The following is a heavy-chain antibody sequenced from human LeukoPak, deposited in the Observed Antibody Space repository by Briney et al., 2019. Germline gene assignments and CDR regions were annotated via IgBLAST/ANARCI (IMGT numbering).Heavy chain of an antibody. V-gene: IGHV3-43*01. CDR1: GFTFDDYS. CDR3: AKETTPPRYFHY. Sequence: GGSLRLSCAASGFTFDDYSMHWVRQTPERGLEWVSLISWDGDSIYYADSVEGRFTISRDNNNNSLYLQLNSLRTADTALYYCAKETTPPRYFHYWGQGTLVTVSS. D-gene: IGHD1-14*01. J-gene: IGHJ4*02. CDR2: ISWDGDSI.